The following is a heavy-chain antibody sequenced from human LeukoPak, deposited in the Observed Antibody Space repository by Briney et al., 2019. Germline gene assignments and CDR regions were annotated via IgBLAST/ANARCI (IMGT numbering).Heavy chain of an antibody. CDR1: VYTFTGYY. J-gene: IGHJ4*02. CDR2: INPNSGGT. Sequence: ASVKVSCKASVYTFTGYYMHWVRQAPGQGPEWMGRINPNSGGTNYAQKFQGRVTMTRDTSISTAYMELSRLRSDDTAVYYCARASSDYDFWSGLLYYFDYWGQGTLVTVSS. CDR3: ARASSDYDFWSGLLYYFDY. D-gene: IGHD3-3*01. V-gene: IGHV1-2*06.